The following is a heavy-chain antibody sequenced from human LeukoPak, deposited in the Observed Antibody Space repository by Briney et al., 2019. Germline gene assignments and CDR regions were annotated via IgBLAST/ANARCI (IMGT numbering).Heavy chain of an antibody. D-gene: IGHD6-13*01. CDR1: GFTFSSYA. Sequence: GGSLRLSCAASGFTFSSYAMSWVRQAPGKGLKWVAVISYDGSNKYYADSVKGRFTISRDNSKNTLYLQMNSLRVEDTAVYYCARGVQQLVLTPPRVGYGMDVWGQGTTVTVSS. CDR2: ISYDGSNK. J-gene: IGHJ6*02. CDR3: ARGVQQLVLTPPRVGYGMDV. V-gene: IGHV3-30-3*01.